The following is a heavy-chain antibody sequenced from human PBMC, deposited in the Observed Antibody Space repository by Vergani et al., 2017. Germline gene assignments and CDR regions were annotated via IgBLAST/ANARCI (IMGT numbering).Heavy chain of an antibody. D-gene: IGHD3-10*01. J-gene: IGHJ4*02. CDR3: ARDSGTAPDYFDY. CDR2: IYTSGST. V-gene: IGHV4-61*02. CDR1: GGSISSGSYY. Sequence: QVQLQESGPGLVKPSQTLSLTCTVSGGSISSGSYYWSWIRQPAGKGLEWIGRIYTSGSTNYNPSLKSRVTISVDTSKNQFSLKLSSVTAADTAVYYCARDSGTAPDYFDYWGQGTLVTVSS.